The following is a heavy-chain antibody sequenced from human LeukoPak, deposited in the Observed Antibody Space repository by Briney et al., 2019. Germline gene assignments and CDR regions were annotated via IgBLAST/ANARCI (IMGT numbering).Heavy chain of an antibody. D-gene: IGHD6-19*01. CDR3: ARDRAVANYYYYYMDV. CDR1: GGTFSSYA. CDR2: IIPIFGTA. V-gene: IGHV1-69*05. J-gene: IGHJ6*03. Sequence: GSSVKVSCKVSGGTFSSYAISWVRQAPGQGLEWMGGIIPIFGTANYAQKFQGRVTITTDESTSTAYMELSSLRSEDTAVYYCARDRAVANYYYYYMDVWGKGTTVTVSS.